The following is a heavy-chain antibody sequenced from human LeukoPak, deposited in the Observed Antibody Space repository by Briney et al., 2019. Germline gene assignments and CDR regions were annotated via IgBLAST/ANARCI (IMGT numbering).Heavy chain of an antibody. Sequence: SETLSLTCTVSGGSISSYYWSWIRQPPGKGLEWIGNIYYGGTANYNPSLKSRVIISVDTSKNQFSLKLSPVTAADTAVYYCARVGVDDSGNIIKYFFDYWGQGTLVTVSS. CDR2: IYYGGTA. CDR3: ARVGVDDSGNIIKYFFDY. CDR1: GGSISSYY. V-gene: IGHV4-59*01. D-gene: IGHD4-23*01. J-gene: IGHJ4*02.